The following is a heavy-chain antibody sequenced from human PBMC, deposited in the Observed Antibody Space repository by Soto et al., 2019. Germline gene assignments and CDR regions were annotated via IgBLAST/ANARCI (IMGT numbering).Heavy chain of an antibody. CDR1: CGSISSSNW. CDR2: IYHSGST. J-gene: IGHJ5*02. CDR3: ARPVGATSYNWFDP. V-gene: IGHV4-4*02. D-gene: IGHD1-26*01. Sequence: SETLSLTCAVSCGSISSSNWWSWVRQPPGKGLEWIGEIYHSGSTNYNPSLKSRVTISVDKSKNQFSLKLSSVTAADTAVYYCARPVGATSYNWFDPWGQGTLVTVAS.